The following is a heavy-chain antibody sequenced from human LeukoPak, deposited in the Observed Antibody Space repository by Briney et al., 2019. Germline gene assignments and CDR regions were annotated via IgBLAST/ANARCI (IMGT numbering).Heavy chain of an antibody. CDR1: GGSISGYY. CDR3: ARMYSSGWYWFDP. J-gene: IGHJ5*02. Sequence: SETLSLTCTVSGGSISGYYWSWIRQPPGKGLEWIGYIYYSGSTNYNPSLKSRVTISVDTSKNQFSLKLSSVTAADTAVYYCARMYSSGWYWFDPWGQGTLVTVSS. V-gene: IGHV4-59*01. CDR2: IYYSGST. D-gene: IGHD6-19*01.